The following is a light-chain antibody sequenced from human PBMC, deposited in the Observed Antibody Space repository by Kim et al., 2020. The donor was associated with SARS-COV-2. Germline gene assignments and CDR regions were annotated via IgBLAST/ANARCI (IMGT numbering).Light chain of an antibody. CDR3: MQTTHWPPWT. CDR1: QSLLHIDGDSY. J-gene: IGKJ1*01. CDR2: KVS. Sequence: DVVMTQSPLSLPVTLGQPASISCRSSQSLLHIDGDSYLSWFQQRPGQSPRRLIYKVSKRDSGVPDRFSGSGSGTDFTLKISRVEAEDVGIHYCMQTTHWPPWTFGQGTKVDIK. V-gene: IGKV2-30*02.